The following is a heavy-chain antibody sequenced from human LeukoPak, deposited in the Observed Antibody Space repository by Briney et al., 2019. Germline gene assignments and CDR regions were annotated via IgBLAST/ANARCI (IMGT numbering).Heavy chain of an antibody. CDR1: RFTFSNYW. CDR3: ARDKKTGGCSSTSCYSLGY. J-gene: IGHJ4*02. D-gene: IGHD2-2*01. V-gene: IGHV3-7*01. CDR2: IKQDGSEK. Sequence: GGSLRLSCAASRFTFSNYWMSWVRQAPGKGLEWVANIKQDGSEKYYVDSVKGRFTISRDNAKNSLYLQMNSLRAEDTAVYYCARDKKTGGCSSTSCYSLGYWGQGTLITVSS.